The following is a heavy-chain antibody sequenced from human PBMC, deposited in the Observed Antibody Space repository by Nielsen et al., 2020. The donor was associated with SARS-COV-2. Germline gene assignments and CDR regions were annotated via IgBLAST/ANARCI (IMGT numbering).Heavy chain of an antibody. Sequence: SVKVSCKASGGTFSSYAISWVRQAPGQGLEWMGRIIPILGIANYAQKFQGRVTITADKSTSTAYMELSSLRSEDTAVYYCARGSVVPAAIEYYYYGMDVWGQGTLVTVSS. CDR1: GGTFSSYA. D-gene: IGHD2-2*01. CDR2: IIPILGIA. J-gene: IGHJ6*02. V-gene: IGHV1-69*04. CDR3: ARGSVVPAAIEYYYYGMDV.